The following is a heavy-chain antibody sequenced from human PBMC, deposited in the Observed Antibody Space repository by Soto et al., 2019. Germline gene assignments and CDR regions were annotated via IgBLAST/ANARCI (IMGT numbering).Heavy chain of an antibody. V-gene: IGHV1-46*01. Sequence: ASVKVSCKASGYTFTSYYMHWVRQAPGQGLEWMGIINPGGGSTSYAQKFQGRVTMTRDTSTSTVYMELSSLRSEDTAVYYCARDGSVAGPDYWGQGTLVTVSS. D-gene: IGHD6-19*01. J-gene: IGHJ4*02. CDR2: INPGGGST. CDR3: ARDGSVAGPDY. CDR1: GYTFTSYY.